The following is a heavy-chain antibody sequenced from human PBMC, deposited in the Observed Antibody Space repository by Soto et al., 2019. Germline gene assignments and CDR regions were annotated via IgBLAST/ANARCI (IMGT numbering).Heavy chain of an antibody. D-gene: IGHD3-9*01. V-gene: IGHV3-7*01. Sequence: GGSLRLSCAVSGCTFRNHWMSWVRQAPGKGLEWVANIKEDGSEKHYVDSVEGRFTISRDNAKDSLYLQMNGLRVEDTAVYYCGRNRPGCYLDYWGPGTLVTVCS. CDR1: GCTFRNHW. CDR3: GRNRPGCYLDY. J-gene: IGHJ4*02. CDR2: IKEDGSEK.